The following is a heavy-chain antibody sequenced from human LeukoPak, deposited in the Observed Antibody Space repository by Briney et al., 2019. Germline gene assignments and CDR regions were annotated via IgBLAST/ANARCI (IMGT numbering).Heavy chain of an antibody. Sequence: GGSLRLSCAASGFTFSTNAMSWVRQAPGKGLERVSAISGRTGSTYYSDSVKGRFTISSDNSKSTLYLQMDSLRAEDTAVYYCAKCGNSGCHLIDYWGQGTLVTVSS. V-gene: IGHV3-23*01. CDR1: GFTFSTNA. CDR3: AKCGNSGCHLIDY. D-gene: IGHD5-12*01. CDR2: ISGRTGST. J-gene: IGHJ4*02.